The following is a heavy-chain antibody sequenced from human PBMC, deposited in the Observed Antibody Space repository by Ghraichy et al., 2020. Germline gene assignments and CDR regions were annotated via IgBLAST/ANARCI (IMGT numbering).Heavy chain of an antibody. Sequence: SETLSLTCTVSGASISGFYWSWIRQPPGKGLEWIGHIYYSGTTNYSPSLKSRLTLSVDRSQNLVSLGLSSVTSADTAVYYCAKDPNVLRFSEWLPPRDSGYYHDGLGGGGQGTTVTVS. CDR1: GASISGFY. V-gene: IGHV4-59*01. CDR3: AKDPNVLRFSEWLPPRDSGYYHDGLGG. J-gene: IGHJ6*02. D-gene: IGHD3-3*01. CDR2: IYYSGTT.